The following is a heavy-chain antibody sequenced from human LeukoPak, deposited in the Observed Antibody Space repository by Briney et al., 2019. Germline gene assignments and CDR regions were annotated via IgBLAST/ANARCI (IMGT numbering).Heavy chain of an antibody. CDR3: ARDSGDSSGYYDAFDI. CDR1: GFTFSSYS. V-gene: IGHV3-21*01. J-gene: IGHJ3*02. D-gene: IGHD3-22*01. CDR2: ISSSRSYI. Sequence: GGSLRLSCAASGFTFSSYSMNWVRQAPGKGLEGVSSISSSRSYIYYADSVKGRFTISRENAKNSVYLQMNSLRAEDTAVYYCARDSGDSSGYYDAFDIWGQGTMVTVSS.